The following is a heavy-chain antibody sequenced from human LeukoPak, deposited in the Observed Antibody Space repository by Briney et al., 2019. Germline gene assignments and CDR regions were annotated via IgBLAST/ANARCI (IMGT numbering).Heavy chain of an antibody. CDR1: GGSISSYY. Sequence: PSETLSLTCTVSGGSISSYYWSWIRQPPGKGLEWIGYIYYSGSTNYSPSLKSRVTISVDTSKNQFSLKLSSVTAADTAVYYCARVSKTGGIDYRGQGTLVTVSS. CDR2: IYYSGST. CDR3: ARVSKTGGIDY. V-gene: IGHV4-59*01. D-gene: IGHD7-27*01. J-gene: IGHJ4*02.